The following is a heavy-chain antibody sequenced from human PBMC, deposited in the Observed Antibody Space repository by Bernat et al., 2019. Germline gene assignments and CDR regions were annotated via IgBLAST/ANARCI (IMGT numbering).Heavy chain of an antibody. V-gene: IGHV3-66*04. CDR1: GFTVSSNY. Sequence: EVQLVESGGNLVQPGGSLRLSCAASGFTVSSNYMSWVRQAPGKGLEWVSTIYSDGSTYYADCVKGRFVSSRDNSKNTLFLHMSRLRADDMALYYCARQDDFWSGFVVWGQGTLVTVSS. D-gene: IGHD3-3*01. CDR2: IYSDGST. CDR3: ARQDDFWSGFVV. J-gene: IGHJ5*02.